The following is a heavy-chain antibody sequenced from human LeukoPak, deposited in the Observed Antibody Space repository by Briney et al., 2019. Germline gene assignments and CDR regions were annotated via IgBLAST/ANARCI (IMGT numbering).Heavy chain of an antibody. J-gene: IGHJ6*02. CDR3: ARDLTKNTVFGLKGTVDV. D-gene: IGHD3-3*01. Sequence: ASVKVSCKASGYAFTSDGINWVRQAPGQGLEWMGWISVYNAITSYAQKFQGRVTMTTDTSTSTAYMELRSLRSEDTAVYYCARDLTKNTVFGLKGTVDVWGQGTTVTVSS. CDR2: ISVYNAIT. CDR1: GYAFTSDG. V-gene: IGHV1-18*01.